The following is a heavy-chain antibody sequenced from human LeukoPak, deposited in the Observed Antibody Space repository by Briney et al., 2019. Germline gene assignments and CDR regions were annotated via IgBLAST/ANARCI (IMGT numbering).Heavy chain of an antibody. CDR3: ARDRVGLRDFDY. J-gene: IGHJ4*02. D-gene: IGHD4-17*01. V-gene: IGHV1-46*03. CDR2: INPSGGST. Sequence: GIINPSGGSTSYAQKFQRRVTMTRDTSTSTVYMELSSLRSEDTAVYYCARDRVGLRDFDYWGQGTLVTVSS.